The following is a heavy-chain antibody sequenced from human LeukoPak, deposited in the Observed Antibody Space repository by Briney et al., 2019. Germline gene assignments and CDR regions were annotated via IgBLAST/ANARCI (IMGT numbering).Heavy chain of an antibody. CDR2: ISAYNGDT. D-gene: IGHD3-22*01. V-gene: IGHV1-18*01. CDR3: ARAGYYGSSGYYHFDY. Sequence: ASVKVSCKASGYTFFNYGISWVRQAPGQGLEWMGWISAYNGDTKYAQKLQGRVTMTTDTSTRTAYMELRSLRSDDTAVYFCARAGYYGSSGYYHFDYWGQGTLVTVSS. J-gene: IGHJ4*02. CDR1: GYTFFNYG.